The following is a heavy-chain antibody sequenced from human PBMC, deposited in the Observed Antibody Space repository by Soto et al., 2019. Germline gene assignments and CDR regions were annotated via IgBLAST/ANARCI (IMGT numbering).Heavy chain of an antibody. CDR2: IIPIFGTA. D-gene: IGHD2-15*01. V-gene: IGHV1-69*12. Sequence: QVQLVQSGAEVKKPGSSVKVSCKASGGTFSSYAISWVRQAPGQGLEWMGGIIPIFGTANYAQKFQGRVTITADEYTSTAYMELSSLRSEDTAVYYCARDHLGYCSGGSCYGASGYWGQGTLVTVSS. CDR1: GGTFSSYA. J-gene: IGHJ4*02. CDR3: ARDHLGYCSGGSCYGASGY.